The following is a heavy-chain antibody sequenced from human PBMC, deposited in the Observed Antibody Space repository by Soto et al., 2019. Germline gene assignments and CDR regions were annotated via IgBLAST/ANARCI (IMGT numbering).Heavy chain of an antibody. D-gene: IGHD6-19*01. CDR1: GGSISSHW. CDR2: IYYSGNT. Sequence: PSETLPLTCTVSGGSISSHWWTWIRQPPGKGLEWIGNIYYSGNTYYNPSLKSRVTLLVDTSKNQFSLKVTSVTAADTAMYYCARGKAVAGLDYYYMDVWGKGTTVTVSS. V-gene: IGHV4-59*08. CDR3: ARGKAVAGLDYYYMDV. J-gene: IGHJ6*03.